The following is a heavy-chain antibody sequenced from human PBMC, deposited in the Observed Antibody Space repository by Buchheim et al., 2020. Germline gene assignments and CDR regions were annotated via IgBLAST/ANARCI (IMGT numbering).Heavy chain of an antibody. V-gene: IGHV1-69*01. D-gene: IGHD6-13*01. J-gene: IGHJ6*02. CDR3: ARDPIAAADHYYYYGMDV. Sequence: QVQLVQSGAEVKKPGSSVRVSCKASGGTFYYAISWVRQAPGQGLEWMGGITPISGTANYAQKFQGRLTITADDSTSTGYMELSSLRAEDTAVYYCARDPIAAADHYYYYGMDVWGQGTT. CDR1: GGTFYYA. CDR2: ITPISGTA.